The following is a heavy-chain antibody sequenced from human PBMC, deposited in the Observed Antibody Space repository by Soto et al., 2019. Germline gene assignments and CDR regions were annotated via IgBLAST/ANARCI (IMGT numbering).Heavy chain of an antibody. CDR1: GFTFDDYA. D-gene: IGHD3-22*01. CDR2: ISWNSGSI. Sequence: GGSLRLSCAASGFTFDDYAMHWVRQAPGKGLEWVSGISWNSGSIGYADSVRGRFTISRDNAKNSLYLQMNSLRAEDTALYYCAKDIHYDSSAWGFDIWGQGTMVTVSS. CDR3: AKDIHYDSSAWGFDI. J-gene: IGHJ3*02. V-gene: IGHV3-9*01.